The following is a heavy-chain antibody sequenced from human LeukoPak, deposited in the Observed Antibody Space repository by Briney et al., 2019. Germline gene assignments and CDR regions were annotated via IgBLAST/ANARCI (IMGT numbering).Heavy chain of an antibody. CDR2: VKYDGSEK. D-gene: IGHD3-10*01. CDR3: ARGRHFGSGTHYMAFYSDS. Sequence: GGSLRLSCAASGFTFNDYWMNWVRQAPGKGPEWVANVKYDGSEKYYVDSVKGRFTISRDNAKNSLYLQMNSLRAEDTAVYYCARGRHFGSGTHYMAFYSDSWGQGTLVTVSS. CDR1: GFTFNDYW. V-gene: IGHV3-7*04. J-gene: IGHJ4*02.